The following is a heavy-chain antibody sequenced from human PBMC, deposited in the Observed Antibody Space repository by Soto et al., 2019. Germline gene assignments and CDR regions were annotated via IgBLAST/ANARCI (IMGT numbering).Heavy chain of an antibody. V-gene: IGHV4-59*01. D-gene: IGHD3-22*01. CDR1: GGSISSYY. CDR3: ARSYDSSGYPYYFDY. J-gene: IGHJ4*02. Sequence: SETLSLTCTVSGGSISSYYWSWIRQPPGKGLEWIGYIYYSGSTNYNPSLKSRVTISVDTSKNQFSLKLSSVTAADTAVYYCARSYDSSGYPYYFDYWGQGTLVTVSS. CDR2: IYYSGST.